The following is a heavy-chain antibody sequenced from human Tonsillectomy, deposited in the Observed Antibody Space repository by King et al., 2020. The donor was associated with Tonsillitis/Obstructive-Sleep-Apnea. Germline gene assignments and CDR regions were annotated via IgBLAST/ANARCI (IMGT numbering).Heavy chain of an antibody. J-gene: IGHJ3*02. CDR3: ARTLYYYDSSDCYFLPGDAFDI. CDR2: IYPGDSES. D-gene: IGHD3-22*01. Sequence: VQLVESGAEVKKPGESLKISCKGSGYSFTSYWIGWVRQMPGKGLEWMGIIYPGDSESRYSPSFQGQVTISADKSISTAYLQWSSLKASDTAMYYCARTLYYYDSSDCYFLPGDAFDIWGQGTMVTVSS. V-gene: IGHV5-51*01. CDR1: GYSFTSYW.